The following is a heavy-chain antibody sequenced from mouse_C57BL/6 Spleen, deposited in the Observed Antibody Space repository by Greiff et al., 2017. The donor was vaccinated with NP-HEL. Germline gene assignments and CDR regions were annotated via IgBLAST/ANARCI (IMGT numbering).Heavy chain of an antibody. CDR2: IYPGSGST. CDR1: GYTFTSYW. D-gene: IGHD6-1*01. J-gene: IGHJ1*01. CDR3: PLHKRLPHWYFSL. Sequence: VQLQQPGAELVKPGASVKMSCKASGYTFTSYWITWVKQRPGQGLEWIGDIYPGSGSTNYNEKFKSKATLTVDTSSSTAYMQLSSLTSEASAVSSSPLHKRLPHWYFSLLFSGTPVTVSS. V-gene: IGHV1-55*01.